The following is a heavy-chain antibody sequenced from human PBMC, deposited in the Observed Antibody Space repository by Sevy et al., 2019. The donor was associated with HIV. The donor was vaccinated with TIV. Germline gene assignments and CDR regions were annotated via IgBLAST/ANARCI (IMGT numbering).Heavy chain of an antibody. Sequence: SETLSLTCTVSGGSISSGGYYWSWIRQHPGKGLEWIGYIYYSGSTYYNPSLKSRVTISLDTSKNQFSLKLSSVTAADTAVYYCARSLRSSWYYFDYWGQGTLVTVSS. CDR2: IYYSGST. D-gene: IGHD6-13*01. V-gene: IGHV4-31*03. CDR3: ARSLRSSWYYFDY. J-gene: IGHJ4*02. CDR1: GGSISSGGYY.